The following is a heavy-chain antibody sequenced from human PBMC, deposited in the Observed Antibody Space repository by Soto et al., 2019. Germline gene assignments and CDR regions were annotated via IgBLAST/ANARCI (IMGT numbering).Heavy chain of an antibody. CDR3: AKLIVLVPGASYGMDV. CDR1: GYTFTSYA. V-gene: IGHV1-3*01. CDR2: INAGNGNT. Sequence: ASVKVSCKASGYTFTSYAMHWVRQAPGQRLEWMGWINAGNGNTKYSQKFQGRVTITRDTSASTAYMELSSLRSEDTAVYYCAKLIVLVPGASYGMDVWGQGTSVTVSS. J-gene: IGHJ6*02. D-gene: IGHD2-2*01.